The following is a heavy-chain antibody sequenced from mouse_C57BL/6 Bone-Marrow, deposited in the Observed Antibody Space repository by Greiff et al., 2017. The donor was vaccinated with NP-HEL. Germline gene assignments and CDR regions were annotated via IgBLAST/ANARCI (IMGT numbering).Heavy chain of an antibody. J-gene: IGHJ2*01. CDR2: INPSTGGT. CDR1: GYSFTGYY. Sequence: VQLQQSGPELVKPGASVKISCKASGYSFTGYYMNWVKQSPEKSLEWIGEINPSTGGTTYNQKFKAKATLTVDKSSSTAYMQLKSLTSEDSAVYYCARRLWLRDYWGQGTTLTVSS. V-gene: IGHV1-42*01. CDR3: ARRLWLRDY. D-gene: IGHD2-2*01.